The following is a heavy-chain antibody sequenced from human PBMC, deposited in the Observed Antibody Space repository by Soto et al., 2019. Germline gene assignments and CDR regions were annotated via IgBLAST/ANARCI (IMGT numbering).Heavy chain of an antibody. V-gene: IGHV3-23*01. CDR3: ARVSSSGWDFDY. CDR1: GFTFDNYA. J-gene: IGHJ4*02. CDR2: ISAGGSSA. Sequence: PGGSLRLSFAASGFTFDNYAMTWVRQVPGKGLAWVSAISAGGSSAYYADSARGRFIISRDNSKNTLFLQMNTLRAVDTGVYYCARVSSSGWDFDYWGQGTLVTVSS. D-gene: IGHD6-19*01.